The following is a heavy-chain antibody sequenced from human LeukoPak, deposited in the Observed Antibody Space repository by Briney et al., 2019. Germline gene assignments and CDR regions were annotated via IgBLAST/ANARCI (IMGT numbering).Heavy chain of an antibody. CDR3: AKVRAGPFDY. CDR2: ISGSWWST. V-gene: IGHV3-23*01. D-gene: IGHD6-13*01. Sequence: GGSLRLSCAASGFTFSSYAMSWVRQAPGKGLEGVSAISGSWWSTYYADSVKGRFTISRDNSKNTLYLQMNSLRAEDTAVYYCAKVRAGPFDYWGQGTLVTVSS. CDR1: GFTFSSYA. J-gene: IGHJ4*02.